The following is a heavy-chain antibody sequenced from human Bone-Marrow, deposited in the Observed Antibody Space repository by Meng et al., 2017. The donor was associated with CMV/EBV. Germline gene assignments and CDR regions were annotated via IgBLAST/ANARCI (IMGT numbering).Heavy chain of an antibody. V-gene: IGHV3-30*04. CDR2: ISYDGSNK. CDR3: AKDLDGGNFPRYYYYGMDV. CDR1: GFTFSSYA. D-gene: IGHD4-23*01. J-gene: IGHJ6*02. Sequence: GESLKISCAASGFTFSSYAMHWVRQAPGKGLEWVAVISYDGSNKYYADSVKGRFTISRDNSKNTLYLQMNSLRAEDTAVYYCAKDLDGGNFPRYYYYGMDVWGQGTTVTVSS.